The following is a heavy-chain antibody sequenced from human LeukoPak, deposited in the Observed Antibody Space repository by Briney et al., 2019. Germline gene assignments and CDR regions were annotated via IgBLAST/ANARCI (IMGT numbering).Heavy chain of an antibody. Sequence: PGGSLRLPCAASGFTFSSYAMSWVRQAPGKGLEWVSAISGSGGSTYYADSVKGRFTISRDNSKNTLYLQMNSLRAEDTAVYYCAKGRSAVLLWFGEFSWGQGTLVTVSS. J-gene: IGHJ5*02. CDR1: GFTFSSYA. CDR3: AKGRSAVLLWFGEFS. D-gene: IGHD3-10*01. V-gene: IGHV3-23*01. CDR2: ISGSGGST.